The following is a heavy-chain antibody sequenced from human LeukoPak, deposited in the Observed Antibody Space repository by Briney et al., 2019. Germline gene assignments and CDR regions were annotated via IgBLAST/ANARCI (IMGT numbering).Heavy chain of an antibody. D-gene: IGHD2-2*01. Sequence: PGRSLRLSFAASGFTLSIYGMHWVRQAPGKGLEWVAFIKNDASEKKYVDYVKGRFTISRDNSKNALYLQMNSRTAEDTAVYYCAKKGHCRSTTCFNTNAFYIWGQGTLVTVSS. V-gene: IGHV3-30*02. CDR1: GFTLSIYG. CDR3: AKKGHCRSTTCFNTNAFYI. CDR2: IKNDASEK. J-gene: IGHJ3*02.